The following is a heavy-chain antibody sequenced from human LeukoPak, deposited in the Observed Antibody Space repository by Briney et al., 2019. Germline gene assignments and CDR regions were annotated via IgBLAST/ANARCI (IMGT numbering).Heavy chain of an antibody. J-gene: IGHJ4*02. V-gene: IGHV3-72*01. D-gene: IGHD6-13*01. CDR3: ATSSWYRLAY. Sequence: GGSLRLSCAASGFTFSDSFMSWVRQAPGKGLEWVGRSRNKADSYTAEYAASVKGRFTISRDESKNSLYLQLSSLETEDAAVYYCATSSWYRLAYWGQGSLVTVSS. CDR1: GFTFSDSF. CDR2: SRNKADSYTA.